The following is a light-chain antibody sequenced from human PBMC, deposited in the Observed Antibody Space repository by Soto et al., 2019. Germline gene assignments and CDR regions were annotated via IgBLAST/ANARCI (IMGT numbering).Light chain of an antibody. V-gene: IGKV3-20*01. CDR1: QSVSSSY. Sequence: PGERATLSCRASQSVSSSYLAWYQQKPGQAPRLLIYGASSRATGIPDRFSGSGSGTDFTLTISRLEPEDFAVYYCQQYGSSPTTFGQGTKVEIK. J-gene: IGKJ1*01. CDR3: QQYGSSPTT. CDR2: GAS.